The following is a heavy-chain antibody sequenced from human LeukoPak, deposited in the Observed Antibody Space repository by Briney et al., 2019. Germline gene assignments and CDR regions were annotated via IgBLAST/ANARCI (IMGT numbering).Heavy chain of an antibody. CDR3: ASLRGYSYGLGY. CDR1: GGSFSGYY. D-gene: IGHD5-18*01. CDR2: INHSGST. V-gene: IGHV4-34*01. J-gene: IGHJ4*02. Sequence: SETLSLTCAVYGGSFSGYYWSWIRQPPGKGLEWIGEINHSGSTNYNPSLKSRVTISVDTSKNQFSLKLSSVTAADTAVYYCASLRGYSYGLGYWGQGTLVTVSS.